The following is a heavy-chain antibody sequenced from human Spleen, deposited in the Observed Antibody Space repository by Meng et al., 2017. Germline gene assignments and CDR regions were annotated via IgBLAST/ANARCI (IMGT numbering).Heavy chain of an antibody. V-gene: IGHV4-39*07. CDR2: IYYSGST. Sequence: SETLSLTCTVSGGSISSSYYYWGWIRQPPGKGLEWIGSIYYSGSTYYNPSLKSRVTISVDTSKNEFSLKLSSVTAADTAVYYCARTDAGWFDPWGQGTLVTVSS. CDR1: GGSISSSYYY. J-gene: IGHJ5*02. D-gene: IGHD5-24*01. CDR3: ARTDAGWFDP.